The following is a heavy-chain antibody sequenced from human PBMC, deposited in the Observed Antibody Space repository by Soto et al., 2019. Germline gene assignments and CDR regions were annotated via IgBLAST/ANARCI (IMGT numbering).Heavy chain of an antibody. D-gene: IGHD5-12*01. CDR1: GFTFTNHH. CDR2: INVDGGEA. Sequence: EVQLVESGGGLVQPGGSLRLSCVAFGFTFTNHHMTWVRQAPGKGLEWVANINVDGGEAYYADSVEGRLTISRDNAYNSLSLQMTSLRAEDTGTYYCGGDRSVALWGQGTLVIVSS. V-gene: IGHV3-7*05. J-gene: IGHJ4*02. CDR3: GGDRSVAL.